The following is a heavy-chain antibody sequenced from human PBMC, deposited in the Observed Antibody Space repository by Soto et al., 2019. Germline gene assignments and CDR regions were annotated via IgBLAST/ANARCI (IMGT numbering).Heavy chain of an antibody. CDR3: AAGGKNGYIK. D-gene: IGHD5-12*01. V-gene: IGHV1-69*13. J-gene: IGHJ4*02. CDR2: IIPILGTT. Sequence: SVKVSCKASRDTFNSYAITWVRQAPGQGLEWMGGIIPILGTTKYAQKFQGRVTMTADESTSTAYMELSSLRSEDRAVYYCAAGGKNGYIKWGQGTQVTVSS. CDR1: RDTFNSYA.